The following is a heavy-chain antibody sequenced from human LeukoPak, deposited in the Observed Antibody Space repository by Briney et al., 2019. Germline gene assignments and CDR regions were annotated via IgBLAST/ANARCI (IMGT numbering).Heavy chain of an antibody. CDR2: MSYDGSSK. D-gene: IGHD5-12*01. J-gene: IGHJ4*02. Sequence: GRSLRLSCAASGFIISNFAMHWVRQAPGKGLEWVAVMSYDGSSKYYADSVKGRFTISRDNSKNTLFLQMNSLRAEDTAVYYCARSRLSGYDSPYDCWGQGTLVTVSS. CDR1: GFIISNFA. CDR3: ARSRLSGYDSPYDC. V-gene: IGHV3-30*04.